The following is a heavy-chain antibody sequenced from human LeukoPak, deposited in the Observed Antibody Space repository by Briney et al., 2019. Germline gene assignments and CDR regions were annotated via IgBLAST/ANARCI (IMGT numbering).Heavy chain of an antibody. CDR2: IYPGDSDT. Sequence: GESLKISCKGSGYSFTSYWIGWVRQLAGEGLDWMGIIYPGDSDTRYSPSFQGQVTISADKSISTAYLQWSSLKASDTAMYYCARGSPPNWFDPWGQGTLVTVSS. V-gene: IGHV5-51*01. CDR3: ARGSPPNWFDP. CDR1: GYSFTSYW. J-gene: IGHJ5*02.